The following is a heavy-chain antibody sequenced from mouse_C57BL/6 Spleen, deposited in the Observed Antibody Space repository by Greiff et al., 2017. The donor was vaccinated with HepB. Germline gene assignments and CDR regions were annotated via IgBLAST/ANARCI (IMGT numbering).Heavy chain of an antibody. V-gene: IGHV2-2*01. CDR2: IWSGGST. D-gene: IGHD1-1*01. J-gene: IGHJ4*01. CDR1: GFSLTSYG. Sequence: VKLVESGPGLVQPSQSLSITCTVSGFSLTSYGVHWVRQSPGKGLEWLGVIWSGGSTDYNAAFISRLSISKYNSKSQVFFKMNSLQADDTAIYYCATLDYSGSSPHAMDYWGQGTSVTVSS. CDR3: ATLDYSGSSPHAMDY.